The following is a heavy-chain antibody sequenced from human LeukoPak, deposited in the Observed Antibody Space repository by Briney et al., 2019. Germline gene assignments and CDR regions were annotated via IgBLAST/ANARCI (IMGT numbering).Heavy chain of an antibody. CDR2: ISNSGDIR. CDR1: GFSFSDYE. V-gene: IGHV3-48*03. D-gene: IGHD1-26*01. CDR3: AGGPQYSGSYGD. J-gene: IGHJ4*02. Sequence: GGSLRLSCVVSGFSFSDYEMAWVRQAPGLGLEWISYISNSGDIRRYADAVKGRFAISRDNAKNSVSLQMNSLRADDTGLYFCAGGPQYSGSYGDWGQGTLVTVSS.